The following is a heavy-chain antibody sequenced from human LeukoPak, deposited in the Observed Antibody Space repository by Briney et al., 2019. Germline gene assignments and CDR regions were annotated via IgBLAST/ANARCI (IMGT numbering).Heavy chain of an antibody. Sequence: GSSVKVSCKASGGTFSSYAISWVRQAPGQGLEWMGWISAYNGNTNYAQKLQGRVTMTTDTSTSTAYMELRSLRSDDTAVYYCARGKGYEPRRYFDYWGQGTLVTVSS. D-gene: IGHD5-12*01. V-gene: IGHV1-18*01. J-gene: IGHJ4*02. CDR1: GGTFSSYA. CDR3: ARGKGYEPRRYFDY. CDR2: ISAYNGNT.